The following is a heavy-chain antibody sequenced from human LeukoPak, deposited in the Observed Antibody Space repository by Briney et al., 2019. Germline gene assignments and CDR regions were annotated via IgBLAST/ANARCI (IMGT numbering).Heavy chain of an antibody. D-gene: IGHD3-3*01. Sequence: PGGSLRLSCAASGFTFDDYAMHWVRQAPGKGLEWVSGISWNSGSIGYADSVKGRLTISRDNAKNSLYLQMNSLRAEDMALYYCAKDRDYDFWSGSSGAFDIWGQGTMVTVSS. V-gene: IGHV3-9*03. CDR3: AKDRDYDFWSGSSGAFDI. CDR2: ISWNSGSI. J-gene: IGHJ3*02. CDR1: GFTFDDYA.